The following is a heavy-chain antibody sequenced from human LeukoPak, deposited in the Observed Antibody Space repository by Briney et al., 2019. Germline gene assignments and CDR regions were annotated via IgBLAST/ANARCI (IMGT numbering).Heavy chain of an antibody. CDR3: ASFGYYDILTGYYSHY. D-gene: IGHD3-9*01. J-gene: IGHJ4*02. Sequence: GESLKISCKGSGYSFTSYWISWVRQLPGKGLEWMGRIDPSDSYTNYSPSFQGHVTISADKSSSTAYLQWSSLKASDTAMYYCASFGYYDILTGYYSHYWGQGTLVTVSS. CDR1: GYSFTSYW. V-gene: IGHV5-10-1*01. CDR2: IDPSDSYT.